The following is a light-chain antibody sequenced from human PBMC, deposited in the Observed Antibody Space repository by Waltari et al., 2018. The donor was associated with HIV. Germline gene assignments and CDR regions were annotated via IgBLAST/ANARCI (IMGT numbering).Light chain of an antibody. CDR3: MQALEIPLT. CDR2: LAS. CDR1: QSLLQSNGYNY. J-gene: IGKJ4*01. V-gene: IGKV2-28*01. Sequence: DIVMTQPPFFLPVSPGERASITCRSSQSLLQSNGYNYLNWYMQKPGQSPQLLIYLASHRASGVTDRFSGSGSGTDFTLHIKRVEADDVGLYYCMQALEIPLTFGGGTKVEIK.